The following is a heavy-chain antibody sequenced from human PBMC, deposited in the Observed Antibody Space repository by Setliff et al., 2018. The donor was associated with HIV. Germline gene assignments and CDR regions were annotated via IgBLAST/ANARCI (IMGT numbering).Heavy chain of an antibody. V-gene: IGHV4-59*08. Sequence: TSETLSLTCTVSGDSISTDYWTWIRQPPGKGLEWIGYIYNSASTSYNPPLKSRVTISVDTSKDQFSLKLSSVTAADTAVYYCARHSPSDYWGQGTLVTVSS. CDR3: ARHSPSDY. J-gene: IGHJ4*02. CDR2: IYNSAST. CDR1: GDSISTDY.